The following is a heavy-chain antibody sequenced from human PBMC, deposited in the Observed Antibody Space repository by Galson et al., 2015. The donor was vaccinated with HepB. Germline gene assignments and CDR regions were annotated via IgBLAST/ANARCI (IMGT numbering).Heavy chain of an antibody. CDR3: ARDRVGGSYYQLFDY. Sequence: SLRLSCAASGFTFSSYSMNWVRQAPGKGLEWVSSISSSSSYIYYADSVKGRFTISRDNAKNSLYLQMNSLRAEDTAVYYCARDRVGGSYYQLFDYWGQGTLVTVSS. D-gene: IGHD1-26*01. V-gene: IGHV3-21*01. CDR2: ISSSSSYI. J-gene: IGHJ4*02. CDR1: GFTFSSYS.